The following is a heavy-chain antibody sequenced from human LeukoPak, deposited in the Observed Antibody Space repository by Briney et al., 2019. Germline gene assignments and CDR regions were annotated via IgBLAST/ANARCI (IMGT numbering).Heavy chain of an antibody. CDR1: GGSISSSSYY. J-gene: IGHJ6*02. D-gene: IGHD3-10*01. V-gene: IGHV4-39*07. Sequence: PSETLSLTCTVSGGSISSSSYYWGWIRQPPGKGLEWIGSIYYSGSTYYNPSLKSRVTISVDTSKNQFSLKLSSVTAADTAVYYCARDFFGSGSPIPMDVWGQGTTVTVSS. CDR2: IYYSGST. CDR3: ARDFFGSGSPIPMDV.